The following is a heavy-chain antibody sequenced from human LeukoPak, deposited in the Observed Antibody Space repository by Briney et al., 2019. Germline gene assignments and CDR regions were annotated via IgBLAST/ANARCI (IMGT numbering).Heavy chain of an antibody. J-gene: IGHJ4*02. D-gene: IGHD3-10*02. CDR1: GFTFNNYP. CDR3: ARGMIGVVHDY. Sequence: GGSLRLSCAASGFTFNNYPMTWVRQAPGKGLEWVSNLSGSGDITYYADSVEGRFTISRDNSKNTLFLEINSLRVEDTAVYYCARGMIGVVHDYWGQGTLVTVSS. V-gene: IGHV3-23*01. CDR2: LSGSGDIT.